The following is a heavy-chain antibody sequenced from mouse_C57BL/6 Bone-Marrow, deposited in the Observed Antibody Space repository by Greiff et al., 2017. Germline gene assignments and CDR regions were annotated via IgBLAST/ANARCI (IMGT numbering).Heavy chain of an antibody. CDR2: IDPSDSYT. D-gene: IGHD2-3*01. CDR3: ATFYDYWYFDV. CDR1: GYTFTSYW. V-gene: IGHV1-50*01. Sequence: QVQLQQPGAELVKPGASVKLSCKASGYTFTSYWMQWVKQRPGQGLEWIGEIDPSDSYTNYNQKLKGKATLTVDTSSSTAYMQLSSLTSEDSAVYYCATFYDYWYFDVWGTGTTVTVSS. J-gene: IGHJ1*03.